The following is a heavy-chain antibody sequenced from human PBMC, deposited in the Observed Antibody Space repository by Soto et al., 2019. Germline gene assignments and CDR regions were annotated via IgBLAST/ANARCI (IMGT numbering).Heavy chain of an antibody. V-gene: IGHV3-30-3*01. CDR2: ISYDGGNK. CDR3: AREPVAGWHFWFDP. CDR1: GFTFSSYP. J-gene: IGHJ5*02. Sequence: QVQLVESGRGVVQPGRSLRLSCAASGFTFSSYPMHWVRQAPGKGLEWVAVISYDGGNKNYADSVKGRFTISRDNSKNTVYMQMNSLRDEDTAVYYCAREPVAGWHFWFDPWGQGTLVTVSS. D-gene: IGHD6-19*01.